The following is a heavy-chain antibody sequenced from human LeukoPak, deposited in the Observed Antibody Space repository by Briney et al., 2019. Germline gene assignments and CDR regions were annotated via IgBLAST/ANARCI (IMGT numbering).Heavy chain of an antibody. V-gene: IGHV4-59*01. Sequence: PSETLSLTCTVSGGSISSYYWSWIRQPPGKGLEWIGYIYYSGSTNYNPSLKSRVTISVDTSKNQFSLKLSSVTAADTAVYYCARLGDSGGFDYWGQGTLVTVSS. CDR1: GGSISSYY. CDR3: ARLGDSGGFDY. CDR2: IYYSGST. J-gene: IGHJ4*02. D-gene: IGHD3-16*01.